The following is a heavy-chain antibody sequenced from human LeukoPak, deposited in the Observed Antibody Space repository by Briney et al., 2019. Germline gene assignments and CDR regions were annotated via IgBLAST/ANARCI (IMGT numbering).Heavy chain of an antibody. CDR1: GGSISSSSYY. D-gene: IGHD5-18*01. J-gene: IGHJ4*02. Sequence: PSETLSLTCTVSGGSISSSSYYWGWIRQPPGRGLEWIGYIYYTGSTSYNPSLKSRIGISIDTSKNQFSLKLSSVTTADTAFYYCARDRDLDTAMVFDYWGQGTLVTVSS. CDR2: IYYTGST. CDR3: ARDRDLDTAMVFDY. V-gene: IGHV4-30-4*08.